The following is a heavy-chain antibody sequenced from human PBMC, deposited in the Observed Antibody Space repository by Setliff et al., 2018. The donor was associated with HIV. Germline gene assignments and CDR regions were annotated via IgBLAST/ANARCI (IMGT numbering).Heavy chain of an antibody. Sequence: ASVKVSCKASGYTFIDYFMHWVQQAPGKELEWMGRVDPEDGETMYAEKFQGRVTITADSSTDTVYLEMNGLRSEDTAMYFCARDRDDSVTGHFNRFDPWGQGTLVTVS. D-gene: IGHD3-9*01. CDR1: GYTFIDYF. J-gene: IGHJ5*02. CDR2: VDPEDGET. V-gene: IGHV1-69-2*01. CDR3: ARDRDDSVTGHFNRFDP.